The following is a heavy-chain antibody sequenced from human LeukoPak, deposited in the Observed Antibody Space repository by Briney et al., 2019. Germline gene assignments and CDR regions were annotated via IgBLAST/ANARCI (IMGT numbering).Heavy chain of an antibody. V-gene: IGHV4-59*01. CDR2: ISYSGST. CDR3: ARTKLYCSGGSCYSSLDY. CDR1: GGSISSYY. D-gene: IGHD2-15*01. Sequence: PSETLSLTCTVSGGSISSYYWSWIRQPLGKGLEWIGYISYSGSTISNPSLKSRVTISVDTSKNQFSLKLTSVTAADTALYYCARTKLYCSGGSCYSSLDYWGQGTLVTVSS. J-gene: IGHJ4*02.